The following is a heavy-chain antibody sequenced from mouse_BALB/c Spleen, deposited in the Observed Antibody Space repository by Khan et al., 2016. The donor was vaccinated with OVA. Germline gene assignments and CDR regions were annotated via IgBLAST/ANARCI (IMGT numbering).Heavy chain of an antibody. V-gene: IGHV9-3-1*01. J-gene: IGHJ4*01. CDR2: INTYTGEP. Sequence: QIQLVQSGPELEKPGETVKISCKASGYTFTNYGMNWVKQAPGKGLKWMGWINTYTGEPTYADDFKGRFAFSLATSARTASLQINTLKNEDTCTYFCTSLISCFALDLWGQGTSVTVSS. CDR1: GYTFTNYG. D-gene: IGHD2-4*01. CDR3: TSLISCFALDL.